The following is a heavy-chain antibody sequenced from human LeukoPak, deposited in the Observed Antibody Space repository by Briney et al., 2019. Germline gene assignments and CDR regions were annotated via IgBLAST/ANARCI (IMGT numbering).Heavy chain of an antibody. Sequence: SETLSLTCTVSGGSISSYYWSWIRQPPGKGLEWIGYIHYGGSTHYNPSLKSRVTISVDTSKNQVSLKLRSVTAADTAVYYCARDRVVDDFDSWGHGALVTVSS. CDR3: ARDRVVDDFDS. J-gene: IGHJ4*01. V-gene: IGHV4-59*01. CDR1: GGSISSYY. CDR2: IHYGGST. D-gene: IGHD2-15*01.